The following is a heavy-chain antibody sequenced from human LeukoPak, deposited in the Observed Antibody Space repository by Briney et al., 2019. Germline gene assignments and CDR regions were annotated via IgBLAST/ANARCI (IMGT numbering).Heavy chain of an antibody. V-gene: IGHV3-23*01. Sequence: PGGSLRLSCAASGFTFSSYAMSWVRQAPGKGLEWVSAISGSGGSTYYADSVKGRFTISRDNSKNTLYLQMNSLRAEDTAVYYCAKSPDYDSSGYYPDAFDIWGQETMVTVSS. CDR2: ISGSGGST. CDR3: AKSPDYDSSGYYPDAFDI. CDR1: GFTFSSYA. J-gene: IGHJ3*02. D-gene: IGHD3-22*01.